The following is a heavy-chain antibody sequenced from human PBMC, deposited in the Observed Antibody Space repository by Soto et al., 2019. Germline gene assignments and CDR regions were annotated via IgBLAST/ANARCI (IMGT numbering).Heavy chain of an antibody. D-gene: IGHD5-12*01. Sequence: SETLSLTCSVSGASVAGGSYYWSWVPQPPGKGLEWIGYIPSRGRPFYNPSLTSRGTISADTSKNQLSLQLTSVTAADTAVYYCARDTYSGYDFGLWGQGTLVTVSS. CDR2: IPSRGRP. CDR1: GASVAGGSYY. V-gene: IGHV4-30-4*01. J-gene: IGHJ5*02. CDR3: ARDTYSGYDFGL.